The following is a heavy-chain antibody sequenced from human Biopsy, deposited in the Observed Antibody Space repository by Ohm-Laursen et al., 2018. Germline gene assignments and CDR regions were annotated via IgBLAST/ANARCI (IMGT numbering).Heavy chain of an antibody. D-gene: IGHD5/OR15-5a*01. CDR1: GFTYRTYG. CDR3: AKDLSVYYYYGIDV. Sequence: SLRLSCAASGFTYRTYGMHWVRLAPGKGLEWVAVISYDQITKHYADSVRGRFTISRDNSKNTLYLQVNSLRAEDTAVYYCAKDLSVYYYYGIDVWGQGTTVTVSS. J-gene: IGHJ6*02. V-gene: IGHV3-30*18. CDR2: ISYDQITK.